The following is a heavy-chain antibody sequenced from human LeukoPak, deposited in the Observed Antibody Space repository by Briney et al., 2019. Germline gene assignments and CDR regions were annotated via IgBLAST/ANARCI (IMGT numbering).Heavy chain of an antibody. J-gene: IGHJ3*02. V-gene: IGHV4-34*01. CDR1: GGSFSGYY. CDR2: INHSGST. CDR3: ARAPFYDAFDI. Sequence: PSQTLSLTCAVYGGSFSGYYWSWIRQPPGKWLEWIGEINHSGSTNYNPSLKSRVTISVDTSKNQFSLKLSSVTAADTAVYYCARAPFYDAFDIWGQGTMVTVSS.